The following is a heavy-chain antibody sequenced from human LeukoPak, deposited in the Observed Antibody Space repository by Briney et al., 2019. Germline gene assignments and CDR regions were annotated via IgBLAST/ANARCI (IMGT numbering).Heavy chain of an antibody. CDR2: IKQDGSEK. V-gene: IGHV3-7*01. CDR3: ARGRRYCTNGVCHSDY. D-gene: IGHD2-8*01. J-gene: IGHJ4*02. CDR1: GFTFSSYW. Sequence: PGGSLRLSCAASGFTFSSYWMSWVRQAPGEGLEWVANIKQDGSEKYYVDSVKGRFTISRDNAKNSLYLQMNSLRAEDTAVYYCARGRRYCTNGVCHSDYWGQGTLVTVSS.